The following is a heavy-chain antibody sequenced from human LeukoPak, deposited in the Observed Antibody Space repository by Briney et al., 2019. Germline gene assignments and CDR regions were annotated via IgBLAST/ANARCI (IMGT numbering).Heavy chain of an antibody. D-gene: IGHD3-10*01. V-gene: IGHV3-30*04. CDR1: GFTFRSFV. Sequence: PGRSLRLSCATSGFTFRSFVMHWVRQAPGKGLEWVAAISYEDGTNKYYADSVKGRFTISRDNSKYTVYLETNSLRVEDTAMYYCSKERPEEYYASGSYFDYWGQGTLVTVSS. CDR3: SKERPEEYYASGSYFDY. J-gene: IGHJ4*02. CDR2: ISYEDGTNK.